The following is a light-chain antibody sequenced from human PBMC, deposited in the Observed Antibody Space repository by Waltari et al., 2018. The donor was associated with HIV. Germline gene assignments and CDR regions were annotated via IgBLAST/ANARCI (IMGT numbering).Light chain of an antibody. J-gene: IGLJ2*01. CDR1: SSDVGGYDS. Sequence: HSALTQPASVSGSPGQSITIPCTGTSSDVGGYDSVSWYQHYPGRAPQLMIYDVSHRPSWVANRFSASKSGNTASLTISGLQAEDEADYYCASYTSSSTVVFGGGTKLTVL. V-gene: IGLV2-14*03. CDR3: ASYTSSSTVV. CDR2: DVS.